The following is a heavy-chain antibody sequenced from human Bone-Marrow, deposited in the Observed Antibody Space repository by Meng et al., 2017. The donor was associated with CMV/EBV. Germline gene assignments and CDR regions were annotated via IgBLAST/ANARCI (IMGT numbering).Heavy chain of an antibody. CDR1: GFTFSSYA. D-gene: IGHD3-3*01. Sequence: GGSLRLSCAASGFTFSSYAMHWVRQAPGKGLEWVAVISYDGSNKYYADSVKGRFTISRDNSKNTLYLQMNSLRAEDTAVYYCARDPPYYDFWSGGTRYYYGMAVWGQGHTVTCYS. CDR2: ISYDGSNK. CDR3: ARDPPYYDFWSGGTRYYYGMAV. V-gene: IGHV3-30*04. J-gene: IGHJ6*01.